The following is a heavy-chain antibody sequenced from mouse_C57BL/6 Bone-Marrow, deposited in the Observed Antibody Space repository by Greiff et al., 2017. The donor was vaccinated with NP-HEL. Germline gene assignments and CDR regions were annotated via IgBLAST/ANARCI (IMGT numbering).Heavy chain of an antibody. J-gene: IGHJ4*01. CDR2: IRNKANNHAT. CDR1: GFTFSDAW. Sequence: EVKVVESGGGLVQPGGSMKLSCAASGFTFSDAWMDWVRQSPEKGLEWVAEIRNKANNHATYYAESVKGRFTISRDDSKSSVYLQMNSLRAEDTGIYYCTLTTVVATDYAMDYWGQGTSVTVSS. D-gene: IGHD1-1*01. CDR3: TLTTVVATDYAMDY. V-gene: IGHV6-6*01.